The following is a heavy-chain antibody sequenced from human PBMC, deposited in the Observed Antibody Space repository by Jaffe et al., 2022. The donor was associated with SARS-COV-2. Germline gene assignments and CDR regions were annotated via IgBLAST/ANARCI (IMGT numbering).Heavy chain of an antibody. Sequence: QVQLQESGPGLVKPSQTLSLTCTVSGGSISSGGYYWSWIRQHPGKGLEWIGYIYYSGSTYYNPSLKSRVTISVDTSKNQFSLKLSSVTAADTAVYYCARGRRPRIAAAGTWWFDPWGQGTLVTVSS. V-gene: IGHV4-31*03. J-gene: IGHJ5*02. D-gene: IGHD6-13*01. CDR2: IYYSGST. CDR1: GGSISSGGYY. CDR3: ARGRRPRIAAAGTWWFDP.